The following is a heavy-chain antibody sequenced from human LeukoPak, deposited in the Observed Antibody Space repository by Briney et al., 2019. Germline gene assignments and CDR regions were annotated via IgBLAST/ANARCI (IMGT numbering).Heavy chain of an antibody. CDR3: ARYDGYNSLGYYGMDV. CDR2: IYSGGST. CDR1: GFTVSSNY. D-gene: IGHD5-24*01. Sequence: PGGSLRLSCAASGFTVSSNYMSWVRQAPGKGLEWVSVIYSGGSTYYADSVKGRFTISRDNAKNSLYLQMNSLRAEDTAVYYCARYDGYNSLGYYGMDVWGQGTTVTVSS. V-gene: IGHV3-66*01. J-gene: IGHJ6*02.